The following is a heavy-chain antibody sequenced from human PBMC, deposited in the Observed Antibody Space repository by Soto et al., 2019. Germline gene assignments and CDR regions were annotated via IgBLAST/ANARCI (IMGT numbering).Heavy chain of an antibody. CDR3: ARGGVDTAMALDY. CDR1: GGSISSYY. V-gene: IGHV4-59*01. D-gene: IGHD5-18*01. CDR2: IYYSGST. Sequence: SETLSLTCTVSGGSISSYYWSWIRQPPGKGLEWIGYIYYSGSTNYNPPLKSRVTISVDTSKNQFSLKLSSVTAADTAVYYCARGGVDTAMALDYWGQGTLVTVSS. J-gene: IGHJ4*02.